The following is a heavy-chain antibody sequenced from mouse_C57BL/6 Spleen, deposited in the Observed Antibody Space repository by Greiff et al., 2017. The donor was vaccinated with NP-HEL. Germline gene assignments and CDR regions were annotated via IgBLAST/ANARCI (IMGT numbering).Heavy chain of an antibody. CDR3: APITTVVAREGY. CDR2: IHPNSGST. D-gene: IGHD1-1*01. CDR1: GYTFTSYW. Sequence: QVQLQQPGAELVKPGASVKLSCKASGYTFTSYWMHWVKQRPGQGLEWIGMIHPNSGSTNYNEKFKSKATLTVDKSSSTAYMQLSSLTSEDSAVYYCAPITTVVAREGYWGQGTTLTVSS. J-gene: IGHJ2*01. V-gene: IGHV1-64*01.